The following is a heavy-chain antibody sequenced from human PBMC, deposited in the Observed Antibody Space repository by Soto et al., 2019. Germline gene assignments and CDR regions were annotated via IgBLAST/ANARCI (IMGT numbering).Heavy chain of an antibody. CDR1: GDTFSTHA. Sequence: QVQLVQSGAEVKKPGSSVEVSCKASGDTFSTHAITWVRQAPGQGLEWMGGIIPILGTPNYAQKFQCRVTIIADKSTSTAYMELSSVRSDDTAVYYCARVGDYGMDVWGQGTTITVSS. V-gene: IGHV1-69*06. CDR2: IIPILGTP. J-gene: IGHJ6*02. CDR3: ARVGDYGMDV. D-gene: IGHD3-10*01.